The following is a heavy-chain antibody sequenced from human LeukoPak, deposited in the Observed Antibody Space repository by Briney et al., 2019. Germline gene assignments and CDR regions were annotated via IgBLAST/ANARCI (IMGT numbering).Heavy chain of an antibody. CDR2: IKPDGSEK. J-gene: IGHJ4*01. CDR3: VARNFGCPSY. D-gene: IGHD3-9*01. CDR1: GFTFSSYW. V-gene: IGHV3-7*01. Sequence: PGGSLRLSCAASGFTFSSYWMSWVRQAPGKGLEWVANIKPDGSEKNYMDSVKGRFTISRDNAKNSLYLQMNSLRAEDTAVYYCVARNFGCPSYWGQGTLVTVSS.